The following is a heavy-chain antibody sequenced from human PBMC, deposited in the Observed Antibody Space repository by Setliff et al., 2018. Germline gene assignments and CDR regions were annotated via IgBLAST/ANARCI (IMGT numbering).Heavy chain of an antibody. CDR1: SSGGYY. V-gene: IGHV3-49*04. Sequence: SSGGYYWSWVRQAPGKGLEWVGFIRSKAYGGTTEFAASVKGRFTISRDDSKSIAYLQMNSLKTEDTAVYYCTREASVDFWSGYPYYYYMDVWGKGTTVTVSS. CDR3: TREASVDFWSGYPYYYYMDV. D-gene: IGHD3-3*01. CDR2: IRSKAYGGTT. J-gene: IGHJ6*03.